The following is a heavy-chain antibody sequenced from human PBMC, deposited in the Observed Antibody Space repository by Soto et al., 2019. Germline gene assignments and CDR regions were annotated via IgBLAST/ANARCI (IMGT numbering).Heavy chain of an antibody. CDR2: MSFDGSKA. CDR1: GFTLSSYA. CDR3: ARGPPGVVPGAIGSGGMDV. Sequence: QVQLVESGGGVVQHGRSLSLSCAASGFTLSSYAVHWVRQAPGKGLEWVAVMSFDGSKASHADSVKGRFTISRDNSKNTVSLQMNSLRVEDSAVYYCARGPPGVVPGAIGSGGMDVWGQGTTVTVSS. J-gene: IGHJ6*02. D-gene: IGHD2-2*01. V-gene: IGHV3-30*04.